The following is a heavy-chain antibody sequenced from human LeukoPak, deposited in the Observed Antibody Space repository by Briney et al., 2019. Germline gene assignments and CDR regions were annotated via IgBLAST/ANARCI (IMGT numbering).Heavy chain of an antibody. J-gene: IGHJ4*02. CDR2: INSDGSST. CDR3: ARAKYYYDSSGYSYYFDY. CDR1: GFTFSTYW. Sequence: GGSLRFSCAASGFTFSTYWMHWVRQAPGKGLVWVSRINSDGSSTSYADSVKGRFTISRDNAKNTLYLQMNSLRAEDTAVYYCARAKYYYDSSGYSYYFDYWGQGTLVTVSS. D-gene: IGHD3-22*01. V-gene: IGHV3-74*01.